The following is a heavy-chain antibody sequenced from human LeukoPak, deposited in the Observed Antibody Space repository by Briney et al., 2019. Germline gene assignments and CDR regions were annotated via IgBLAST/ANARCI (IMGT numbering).Heavy chain of an antibody. Sequence: PGGSLRLSCAASGFTFSSYGMHWVRQAPGKGLEWVAIIWYDGTDAYYADSVRGRFTISRDNSKNTLYLQMNSLRAEDTAVYYCASRRAVTAAGMEADYWGQGTLATVSS. CDR2: IWYDGTDA. CDR1: GFTFSSYG. D-gene: IGHD6-13*01. V-gene: IGHV3-33*01. CDR3: ASRRAVTAAGMEADY. J-gene: IGHJ4*02.